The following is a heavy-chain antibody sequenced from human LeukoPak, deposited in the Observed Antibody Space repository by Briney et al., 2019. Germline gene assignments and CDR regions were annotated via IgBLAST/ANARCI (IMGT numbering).Heavy chain of an antibody. Sequence: GGSLRLSCAASGFTFSSYGMHWVRQAPGKGLEWVAVIWYDGSNKYYADSVKGRFTISRDNSKNTLYLQMNSLRAEDTAVYYCAREITMIVVVTVNWFDPWGQGTLVTVSS. D-gene: IGHD3-22*01. V-gene: IGHV3-33*01. J-gene: IGHJ5*02. CDR2: IWYDGSNK. CDR1: GFTFSSYG. CDR3: AREITMIVVVTVNWFDP.